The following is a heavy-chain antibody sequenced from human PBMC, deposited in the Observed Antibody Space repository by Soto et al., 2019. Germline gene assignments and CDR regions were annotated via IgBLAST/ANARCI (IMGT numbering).Heavy chain of an antibody. V-gene: IGHV4-39*01. CDR3: ARHGGSSRSFYYYYGMDV. CDR1: GGSISSSSYY. D-gene: IGHD6-13*01. CDR2: IYYSGST. J-gene: IGHJ6*02. Sequence: SEILSLTCTVSGGSISSSSYYWGWIRQPPGKGLEWIGSIYYSGSTYYNPSLKSRVTISVDTSKNQFSLKLSSVTAADTAVYYCARHGGSSRSFYYYYGMDVWGQGTTVTVS.